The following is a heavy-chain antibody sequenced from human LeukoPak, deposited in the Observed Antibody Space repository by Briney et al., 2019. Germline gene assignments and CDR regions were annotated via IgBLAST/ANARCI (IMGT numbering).Heavy chain of an antibody. CDR1: GYTFTGYY. CDR3: ARGGSFVVVPSAVMGWFDP. D-gene: IGHD3-16*01. J-gene: IGHJ5*02. CDR2: INHNSGGT. V-gene: IGHV1-2*02. Sequence: ASVKVSCKASGYTFTGYYMHWVRQAPGQGLEWMGWINHNSGGTNYAQKFQGRVTLTRDTSISTAYMELSRLRSDDTAVYYCARGGSFVVVPSAVMGWFDPWGPGTPVTVSS.